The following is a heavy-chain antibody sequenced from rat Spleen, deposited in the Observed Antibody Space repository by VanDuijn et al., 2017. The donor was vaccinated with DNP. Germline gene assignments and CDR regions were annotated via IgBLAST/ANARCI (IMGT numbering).Heavy chain of an antibody. V-gene: IGHV2-1*01. D-gene: IGHD1-3*01. Sequence: QVQLKESGPGLVQPSETLSLTCTVSGFSLTSYSVTWVRQPPGKGLEWMGRIQSGGNTDYNSALKSRLSISRDTSKSQVFLKLNSVQTEDTAMYFCARSLATVAPTGAMDAWGQGVMVTVSS. CDR2: IQSGGNT. CDR1: GFSLTSYS. CDR3: ARSLATVAPTGAMDA. J-gene: IGHJ2*01.